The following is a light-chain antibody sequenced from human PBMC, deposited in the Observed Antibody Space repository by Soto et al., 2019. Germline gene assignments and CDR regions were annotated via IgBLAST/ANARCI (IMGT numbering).Light chain of an antibody. V-gene: IGKV1-5*03. J-gene: IGKJ1*01. CDR1: QNIRSW. Sequence: DIQMTQSPSTLSASVGDRVTITCRASQNIRSWLAWYQQKPGKAPILLIYKASSLESGVPSRFSGSGSGTEFNLTISSLQPDYVASYYCQEYNSDQRTFGQGTKVEIK. CDR2: KAS. CDR3: QEYNSDQRT.